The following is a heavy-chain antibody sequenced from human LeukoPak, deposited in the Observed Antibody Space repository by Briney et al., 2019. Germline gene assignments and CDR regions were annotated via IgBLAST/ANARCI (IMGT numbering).Heavy chain of an antibody. V-gene: IGHV1-2*02. CDR1: GYTFTGYY. D-gene: IGHD6-19*01. J-gene: IGHJ4*02. CDR2: INPNSGGT. Sequence: ASVKVSCKASGYTFTGYYMHWVRQAPGQGLEWMGWINPNSGGTNYAQKFQGKVTMTRDTSISTAYMELSRLRSDDTAVYYCAVRGVAVADYFDYWGQGTLVTVSS. CDR3: AVRGVAVADYFDY.